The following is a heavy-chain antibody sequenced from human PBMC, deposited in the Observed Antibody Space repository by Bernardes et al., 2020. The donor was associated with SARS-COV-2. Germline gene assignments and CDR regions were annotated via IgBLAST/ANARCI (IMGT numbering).Heavy chain of an antibody. V-gene: IGHV1-69*13. J-gene: IGHJ6*02. CDR3: ARGGITFGGVPGPAHYYYVMDV. Sequence: SVKVSCKASGGTFRSYAISWVRQAPGQGLEWMGGIIPIFGTANYAQKFQGRVTITADESTSTAYMELSSLRSEDTAVYYCARGGITFGGVPGPAHYYYVMDVWGQGTTVTVSS. D-gene: IGHD3-16*01. CDR1: GGTFRSYA. CDR2: IIPIFGTA.